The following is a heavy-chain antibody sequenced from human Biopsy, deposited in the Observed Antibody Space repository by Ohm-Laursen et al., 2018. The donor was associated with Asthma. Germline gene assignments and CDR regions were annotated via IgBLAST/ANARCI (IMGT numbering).Heavy chain of an antibody. J-gene: IGHJ6*02. D-gene: IGHD3-10*01. CDR2: ISVYNGNT. V-gene: IGHV1-18*01. CDR3: ARAVDYSHYYGIDV. CDR1: GYTFNSAG. Sequence: SVKVSCKPSGYTFNSAGITWVRQAPGQGLEWMGWISVYNGNTKVAQKLQDRVTMITDTSTSTAYMELRCPRSDDTAVYFCARAVDYSHYYGIDVWGQGTTVTVS.